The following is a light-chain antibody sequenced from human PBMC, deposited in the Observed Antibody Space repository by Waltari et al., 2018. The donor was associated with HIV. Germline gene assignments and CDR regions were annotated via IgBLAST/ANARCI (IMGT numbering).Light chain of an antibody. J-gene: IGLJ2*01. Sequence: QSALTKPAPVSGSPGQPITIPCTEPFSAVGGYDFVSWYQLHPGKAPKLMIYEVSNRPSGVSNRFSGSKSGNTASLTISGLQAEDEADYYCSSFTSSSSPVQFGGGTKLTVL. CDR1: FSAVGGYDF. V-gene: IGLV2-14*01. CDR2: EVS. CDR3: SSFTSSSSPVQ.